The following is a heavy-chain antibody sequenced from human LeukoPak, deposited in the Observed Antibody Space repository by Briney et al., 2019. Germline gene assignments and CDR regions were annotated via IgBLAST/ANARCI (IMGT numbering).Heavy chain of an antibody. J-gene: IGHJ4*02. CDR1: GFTLSDYY. CDR3: ARDAAGQTLDY. CDR2: IYSGGST. Sequence: GGSLRLSCAASGFTLSDYYMSWVRQAPGKGLEWVSVIYSGGSTYYADSVKGRFTISRDNSKNTLFLQMNSLRAEDTAVYYCARDAAGQTLDYWGQGSLVTVSS. D-gene: IGHD6-13*01. V-gene: IGHV3-66*01.